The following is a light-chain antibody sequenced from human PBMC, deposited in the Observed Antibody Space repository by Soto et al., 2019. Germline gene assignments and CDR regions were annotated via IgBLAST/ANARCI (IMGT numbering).Light chain of an antibody. CDR3: QQRNIWPPVT. CDR2: GAS. J-gene: IGKJ5*01. CDR1: QSISSN. V-gene: IGKV3-15*01. Sequence: ERVMTQYPATLSVSPGERATLSCRASQSISSNLAWYQQKPGQAPRLLIYGASTRAKGIPARFSGSGSGTDFTLTISSLEPEDFAVYYCQQRNIWPPVTFGQGTRREIK.